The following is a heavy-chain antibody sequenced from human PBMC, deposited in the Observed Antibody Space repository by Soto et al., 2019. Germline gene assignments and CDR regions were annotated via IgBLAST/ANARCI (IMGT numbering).Heavy chain of an antibody. CDR1: GFTFDDYA. D-gene: IGHD7-27*01. CDR3: AKGNWGSNNWFDP. J-gene: IGHJ5*02. V-gene: IGHV3-9*01. CDR2: ISWNSGSI. Sequence: GGSLRLSCAASGFTFDDYAMHWVRQAPWKGLEWVSGISWNSGSIGYADSVKGRFTISRDNAKNSLYLQMNSLRAEDTALYYCAKGNWGSNNWFDPWGQGTLVTVSS.